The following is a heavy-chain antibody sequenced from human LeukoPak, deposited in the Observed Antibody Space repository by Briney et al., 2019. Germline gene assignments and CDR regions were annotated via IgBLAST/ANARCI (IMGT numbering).Heavy chain of an antibody. J-gene: IGHJ4*02. CDR1: GGTFSSYA. CDR2: MNPNSGNT. CDR3: ARGRSGSYY. Sequence: ASVKVSCKASGGTFSSYAISWVRQATGQGLEWMGWMNPNSGNTGYAQKFQGRVTMTRNTSISTAYMELSSLRSEDTAVYYCARGRSGSYYWGQGTLVTVSS. D-gene: IGHD1-26*01. V-gene: IGHV1-8*02.